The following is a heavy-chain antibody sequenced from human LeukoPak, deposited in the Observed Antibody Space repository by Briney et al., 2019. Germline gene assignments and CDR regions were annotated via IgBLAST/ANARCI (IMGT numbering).Heavy chain of an antibody. Sequence: VASVKVSCKASGGTFSSYAISWVRQAPGQGLEWMGRIIPILGIANYAQKFQGRVTITADKSTSTAYMELSSLRSEDTAVYYCATGGTSSLIDYWGQGTLVTVSS. CDR1: GGTFSSYA. D-gene: IGHD6-13*01. CDR3: ATGGTSSLIDY. V-gene: IGHV1-69*04. CDR2: IIPILGIA. J-gene: IGHJ4*02.